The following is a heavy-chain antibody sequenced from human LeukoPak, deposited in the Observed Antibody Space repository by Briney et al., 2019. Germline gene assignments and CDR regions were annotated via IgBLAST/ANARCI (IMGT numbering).Heavy chain of an antibody. J-gene: IGHJ6*02. V-gene: IGHV4-59*11. Sequence: SETLSLTCTVSGGSLTYHYWNWMRQSPGRGLEWIGYTYYSGSAYYNPSLKSRVTISVDTSKNQVYLKLDSVTAADTAAYYCARAPGYCSGGSCYSDNYYYGMDVWGQGTTVTVSS. CDR1: GGSLTYHY. CDR2: TYYSGSA. CDR3: ARAPGYCSGGSCYSDNYYYGMDV. D-gene: IGHD2-15*01.